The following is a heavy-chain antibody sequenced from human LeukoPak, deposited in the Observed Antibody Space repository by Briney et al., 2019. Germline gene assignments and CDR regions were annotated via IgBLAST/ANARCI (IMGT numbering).Heavy chain of an antibody. Sequence: SETLSLTCTVSGYSISSGYYWGWIRQPPGKGLEWIGSIYHSGSTYYNPSLKSRVTISVDTSKNQFSLKLSSVTAADTAVYYCARGGSPIAGTMVRGVIDYLGQGTLVTVSS. J-gene: IGHJ4*02. CDR1: GYSISSGYY. CDR2: IYHSGST. CDR3: ARGGSPIAGTMVRGVIDY. D-gene: IGHD3-10*01. V-gene: IGHV4-38-2*02.